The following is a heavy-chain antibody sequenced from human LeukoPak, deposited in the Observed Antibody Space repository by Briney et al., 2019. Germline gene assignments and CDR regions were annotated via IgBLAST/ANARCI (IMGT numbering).Heavy chain of an antibody. J-gene: IGHJ4*02. CDR2: SGST. CDR1: GYSISSGYY. V-gene: IGHV4-38-2*02. D-gene: IGHD3-22*01. CDR3: ARATYYDSSGYYRYFDY. Sequence: SETLSLTCTVSGYSISSGYYWGWIRQPPGKGLEWIGSGSTYYNPSLKSRVTISVDTSKNQFSLKLSSVTAADTAVYYCARATYYDSSGYYRYFDYWGQGTLVTVSS.